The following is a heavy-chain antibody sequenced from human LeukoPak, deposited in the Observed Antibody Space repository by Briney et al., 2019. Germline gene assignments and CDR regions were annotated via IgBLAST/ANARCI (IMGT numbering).Heavy chain of an antibody. V-gene: IGHV4-61*02. D-gene: IGHD2-21*01. CDR3: ARGSIPDY. J-gene: IGHJ4*02. CDR1: GGSISSGGYH. Sequence: SQTLSLTCTVSGGSISSGGYHWSWIRQPAGKGLEWIGRFYTSGTPNYNPSLKSRVTILVDTSRNQLSLKLSSVTAADTAIYYCARGSIPDYWGQGILVTVSS. CDR2: FYTSGTP.